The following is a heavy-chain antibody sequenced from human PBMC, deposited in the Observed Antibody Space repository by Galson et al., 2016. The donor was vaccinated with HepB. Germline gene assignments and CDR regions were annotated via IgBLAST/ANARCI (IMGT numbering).Heavy chain of an antibody. Sequence: SLRLSCAASGFTFSIYAMNWVRQAPGKGLEWVARIPYDGSSPYYADSVRGRFTITRDNSKNTLYLRMDSLRPYDTAVSYRAEDDILGTTTQSKGMDVWGQGTTVTVSS. V-gene: IGHV3-30-3*01. CDR3: AEDDILGTTTQSKGMDV. D-gene: IGHD1-26*01. J-gene: IGHJ6*02. CDR1: GFTFSIYA. CDR2: IPYDGSSP.